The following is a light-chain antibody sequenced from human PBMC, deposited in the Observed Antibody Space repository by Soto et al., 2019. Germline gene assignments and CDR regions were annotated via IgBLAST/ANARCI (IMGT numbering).Light chain of an antibody. CDR2: DAS. V-gene: IGKV3-11*01. CDR1: QNVYEY. J-gene: IGKJ5*01. Sequence: EIELTQSPATLSLSPWERATLSCRASQNVYEYVAWYQQKPGQAPRLLIYDASNRATGIPARCSGSGSGTDFNLTISSLEPEDFAVYYCQQRADWPITFGQGTRLEIK. CDR3: QQRADWPIT.